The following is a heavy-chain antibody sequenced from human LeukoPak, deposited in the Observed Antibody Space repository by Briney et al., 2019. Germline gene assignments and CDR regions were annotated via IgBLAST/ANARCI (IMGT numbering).Heavy chain of an antibody. CDR3: AEEGRYGDYFDY. J-gene: IGHJ4*02. Sequence: RGSLRLSCAASGFTFSNYGIYWVRQAPGKGLEWVAVISNDGSEKYYADSVKGRFTISRDNSKKTVYLQMNSLKAEDTAVYYCAEEGRYGDYFDYWGQGTLVTVSS. CDR2: ISNDGSEK. CDR1: GFTFSNYG. V-gene: IGHV3-30*18. D-gene: IGHD4-17*01.